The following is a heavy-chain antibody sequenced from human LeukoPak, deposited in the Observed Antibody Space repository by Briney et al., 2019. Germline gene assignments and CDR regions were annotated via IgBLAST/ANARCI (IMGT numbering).Heavy chain of an antibody. CDR1: GGSISSYY. Sequence: SETLSLTCTVSGGSISSYYWSWIRQPPGKGLEWIGYIYYSGSTNYNPPLKSRVTISVDTSKNQFSLKLSFVTAADTAVYYCARHPLLLWFGEPSPERYFDLWGRGTLVTVSS. V-gene: IGHV4-59*08. D-gene: IGHD3-10*01. J-gene: IGHJ2*01. CDR3: ARHPLLLWFGEPSPERYFDL. CDR2: IYYSGST.